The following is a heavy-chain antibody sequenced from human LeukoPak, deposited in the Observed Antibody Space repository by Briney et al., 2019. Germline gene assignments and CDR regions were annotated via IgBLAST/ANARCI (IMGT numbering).Heavy chain of an antibody. Sequence: GGSLRLSCEASGFTFGSHAMYWVRQAPGKGLGWVAGIFGSGGSPHYADSVKGRFTISRDNSRNTVYLQINSLRAEDQAVYYCGKTTVGYSSGQKPAWPVDYWGQGTLVTVSS. J-gene: IGHJ4*02. D-gene: IGHD5-18*01. V-gene: IGHV3-23*01. CDR2: IFGSGGSP. CDR1: GFTFGSHA. CDR3: GKTTVGYSSGQKPAWPVDY.